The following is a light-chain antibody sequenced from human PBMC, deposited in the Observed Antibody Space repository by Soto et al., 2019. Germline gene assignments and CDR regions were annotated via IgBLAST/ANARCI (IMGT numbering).Light chain of an antibody. CDR3: QHYYNYPWT. CDR1: QDIHNY. Sequence: AVLLTQSPSSFSASTGDRATITCRASQDIHNYLAWYQQVPGKAPKLLLYAASILQTGVPSRCSGSGSWTDFTFTNDGLQSEDFATYFCQHYYNYPWTFGQGTTVE. V-gene: IGKV1-8*01. CDR2: AAS. J-gene: IGKJ1*01.